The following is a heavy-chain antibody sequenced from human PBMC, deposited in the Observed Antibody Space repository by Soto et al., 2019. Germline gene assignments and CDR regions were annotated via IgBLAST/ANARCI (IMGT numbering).Heavy chain of an antibody. CDR2: ISAYNGNT. J-gene: IGHJ6*02. D-gene: IGHD3-10*01. CDR3: ARDGLLRHPRSYDYYYYGMDV. Sequence: ASVKVSCKASGYTFPSSGISGVRQAPGQGLEWMGWISAYNGNTNYAQKLQGRVTMTTDTSTSTAYMELRSLRSDDTAVYYCARDGLLRHPRSYDYYYYGMDVWGQGTTVTVSS. V-gene: IGHV1-18*01. CDR1: GYTFPSSG.